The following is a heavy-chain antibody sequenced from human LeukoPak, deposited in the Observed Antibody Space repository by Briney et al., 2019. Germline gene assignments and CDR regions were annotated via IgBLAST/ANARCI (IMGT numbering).Heavy chain of an antibody. D-gene: IGHD6-13*01. CDR1: GFTFSSYA. Sequence: SLRLSCAASGFTFSSYAMHWVRQAPGKGLEWVAVISYDGSNKYYADSVKGRFTISRDNSKNTLYLQMNSLRAEDTAVYYCARDVVGSSNNGMDVWGQGTTVTVSS. CDR3: ARDVVGSSNNGMDV. V-gene: IGHV3-30-3*01. J-gene: IGHJ6*02. CDR2: ISYDGSNK.